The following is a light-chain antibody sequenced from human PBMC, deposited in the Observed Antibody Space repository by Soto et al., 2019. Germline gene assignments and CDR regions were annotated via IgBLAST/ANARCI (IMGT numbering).Light chain of an antibody. CDR3: GTWDNSLSAV. CDR1: SSNVGSNY. Sequence: SVLTQPPSVSAAPGQKVTISCSGSSSNVGSNYVSWYQQLPGTAPKLLIYDNGKRSSGIPDRFSGSQSGTSATLGITGLQTGDEADYYCGTWDNSLSAVFGGGTKVTV. CDR2: DNG. V-gene: IGLV1-51*01. J-gene: IGLJ2*01.